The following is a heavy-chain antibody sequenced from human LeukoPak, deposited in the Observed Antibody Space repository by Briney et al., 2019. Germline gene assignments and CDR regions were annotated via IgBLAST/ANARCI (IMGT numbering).Heavy chain of an antibody. Sequence: KTSETLSLTCAVYGGSFSGYYWSWIRQPPGKGLEWIGEINHSGSTNYNPSLKSRVTISVDTSKNQFSLKLSSVTAADTAVYYCARGRRGNYYGSGSYYSRHFDYWGQGTLVTVSS. CDR1: GGSFSGYY. J-gene: IGHJ4*02. V-gene: IGHV4-34*01. CDR2: INHSGST. CDR3: ARGRRGNYYGSGSYYSRHFDY. D-gene: IGHD3-10*01.